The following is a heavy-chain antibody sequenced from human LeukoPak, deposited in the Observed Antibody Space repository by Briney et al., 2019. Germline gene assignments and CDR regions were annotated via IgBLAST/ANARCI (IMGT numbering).Heavy chain of an antibody. Sequence: SETLSLTCAVYGESFSGYYWSWIRQSPGKGLEWIGEINHSGSTNYNPSLKSRVTISLDTSKNQFSLKLSSVTAADTAVYYCARMGGHYYYYYMDGWGKGTTVTVSS. J-gene: IGHJ6*03. V-gene: IGHV4-34*01. CDR2: INHSGST. D-gene: IGHD3-16*01. CDR1: GESFSGYY. CDR3: ARMGGHYYYYYMDG.